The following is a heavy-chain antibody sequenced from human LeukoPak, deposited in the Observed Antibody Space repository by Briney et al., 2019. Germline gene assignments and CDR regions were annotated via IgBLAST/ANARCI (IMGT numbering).Heavy chain of an antibody. D-gene: IGHD3-9*01. CDR1: GFTFSNYG. CDR3: AKGGGFDWLPHGY. J-gene: IGHJ4*02. V-gene: IGHV3-23*01. CDR2: LSSSGGST. Sequence: GGTLRLSCAAPGFTFSNYGMNWVRQAPGKGLEWVSALSSSGGSTYYADSVKGRFTISRDNSKNTLYLQMSSLRAEDTAVYYCAKGGGFDWLPHGYWGQGTLVTVSS.